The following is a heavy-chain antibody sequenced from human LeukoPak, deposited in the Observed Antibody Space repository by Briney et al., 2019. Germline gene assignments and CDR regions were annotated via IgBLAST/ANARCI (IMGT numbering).Heavy chain of an antibody. V-gene: IGHV3-74*01. CDR3: ARVSLSSGCLSN. D-gene: IGHD6-19*01. Sequence: GGSLRLSCVASGFTFSNYWMHWVRQAPGKGLVWVSRISSDESITSYADSVKGRFTISRDNAKNTLFLQMNGLRAEDTAVYYCARVSLSSGCLSNWGQGTLVTVSS. J-gene: IGHJ4*02. CDR1: GFTFSNYW. CDR2: ISSDESIT.